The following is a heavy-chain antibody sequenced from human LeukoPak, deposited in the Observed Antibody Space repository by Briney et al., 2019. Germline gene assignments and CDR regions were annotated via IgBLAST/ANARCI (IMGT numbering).Heavy chain of an antibody. CDR1: GGSISSGDYY. V-gene: IGHV4-30-4*01. CDR3: PRPYYYDSRIDP. D-gene: IGHD3-22*01. J-gene: IGHJ5*02. CDR2: MYYSGST. Sequence: SETLSLTCTVSGGSISSGDYYWSCIRQPPGKGLEWIAYMYYSGSTYYNPSLKSRVTMSADTSKNQLSLKLSSVTAADTAVYYCPRPYYYDSRIDPWGQGILVTVSP.